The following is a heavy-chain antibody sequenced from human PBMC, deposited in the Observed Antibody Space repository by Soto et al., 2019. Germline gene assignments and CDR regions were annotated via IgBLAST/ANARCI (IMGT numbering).Heavy chain of an antibody. J-gene: IGHJ4*02. CDR3: AKDHLETTVTTPSY. Sequence: GGSLRLSCAASGFSFSSYGMHWVSQAPGKGLEWVAVISYDGNNKYYADSVKGRFTISRDNFKNTLYLQMDSLRAEDTAMYYCAKDHLETTVTTPSYWGQGTLVTVSS. V-gene: IGHV3-30*18. CDR1: GFSFSSYG. D-gene: IGHD4-17*01. CDR2: ISYDGNNK.